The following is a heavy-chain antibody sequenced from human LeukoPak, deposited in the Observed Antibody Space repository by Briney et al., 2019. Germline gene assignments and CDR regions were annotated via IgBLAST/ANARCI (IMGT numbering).Heavy chain of an antibody. J-gene: IGHJ4*02. CDR3: ARDRSSGYSNR. D-gene: IGHD6-13*01. Sequence: ASVKVSCKASGATFSDNYIHWVRQAPGQGLEWMGWINLNSGGTSYAQKFQGRVTMTRDTTISTAYMKLNSLTSDDTAIYYCARDRSSGYSNRWGQGSLVTVSS. CDR2: INLNSGGT. CDR1: GATFSDNY. V-gene: IGHV1-2*02.